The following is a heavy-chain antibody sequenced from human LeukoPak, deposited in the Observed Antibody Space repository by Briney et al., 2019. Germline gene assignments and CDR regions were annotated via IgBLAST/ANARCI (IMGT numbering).Heavy chain of an antibody. CDR1: GGSISSYY. CDR2: IYYSGST. V-gene: IGHV4-59*01. J-gene: IGHJ4*02. CDR3: ARDVRGAFDY. Sequence: SETLSLTCTVSGGSISSYYWSWIRQPPGKGLEWIGYIYYSGSTNYNPSLKSRVTISVGTSKNQFSLKLSSVTAADTAVYYCARDVRGAFDYWGQGTLVTVSS.